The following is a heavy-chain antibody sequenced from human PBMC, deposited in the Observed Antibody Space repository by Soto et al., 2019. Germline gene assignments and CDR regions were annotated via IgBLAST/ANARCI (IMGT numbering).Heavy chain of an antibody. V-gene: IGHV3-9*01. CDR1: GFTFDDYA. CDR3: AKDRSWFGGYYGMDV. D-gene: IGHD3-10*01. Sequence: GGSLRLSCAASGFTFDDYAMHWVRQAPGKGLEWVSGISCNSGSIGYADSVKGRFTISRDNAKNSLYLQMNSLRAEDTALYYCAKDRSWFGGYYGMDVWGQGTTVTVSS. J-gene: IGHJ6*02. CDR2: ISCNSGSI.